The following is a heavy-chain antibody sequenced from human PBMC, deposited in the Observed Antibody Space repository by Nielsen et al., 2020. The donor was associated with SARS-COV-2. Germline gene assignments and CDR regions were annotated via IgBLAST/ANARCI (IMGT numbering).Heavy chain of an antibody. CDR2: IRSNGFTT. CDR3: AIVHLWFP. V-gene: IGHV3-64*04. Sequence: GGSLRLSCSASGFTFSVYDMYWVRQAPGKGLQYVSVIRSNGFTTYCTDSLKGRFTVSRDDAKKSLYLQMNSLRAEDTAIYYRAIVHLWFPWGQGTPVTVSS. D-gene: IGHD5-18*01. CDR1: GFTFSVYD. J-gene: IGHJ5*02.